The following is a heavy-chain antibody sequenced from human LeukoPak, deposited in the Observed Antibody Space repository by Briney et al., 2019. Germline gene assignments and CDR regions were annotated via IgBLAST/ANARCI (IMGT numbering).Heavy chain of an antibody. J-gene: IGHJ5*02. D-gene: IGHD6-19*01. V-gene: IGHV1-18*01. Sequence: ASVKVSCTASGYTFTSYGISWVRQAPGQGLEWMGWISAYNGNTNYAQKLQGRVTMTTDTSTSTAYMELRSLRSDDTAVYYCARDLGYRRWLEEEENWFDPWGQGTLVTVSS. CDR3: ARDLGYRRWLEEEENWFDP. CDR1: GYTFTSYG. CDR2: ISAYNGNT.